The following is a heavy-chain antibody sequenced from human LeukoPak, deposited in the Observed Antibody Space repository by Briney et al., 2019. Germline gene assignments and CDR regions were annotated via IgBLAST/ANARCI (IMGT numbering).Heavy chain of an antibody. CDR1: GFIFASHA. Sequence: GVSLRLSCAASGFIFASHAMTWVRQAPGKGPEWVSTITGGGDYTYHADSVKGRFTISRDNSKNTLYLQMNSLRAEDTAVYFCATILKLVVINPFDYWGQGMLVTVSS. CDR3: ATILKLVVINPFDY. V-gene: IGHV3-23*01. D-gene: IGHD3-22*01. J-gene: IGHJ4*02. CDR2: ITGGGDYT.